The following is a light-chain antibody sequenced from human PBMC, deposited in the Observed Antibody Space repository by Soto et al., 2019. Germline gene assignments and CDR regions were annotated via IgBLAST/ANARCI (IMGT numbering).Light chain of an antibody. CDR1: QSVRTY. J-gene: IGKJ1*01. CDR2: DAS. Sequence: IVLTQSPCTLSLSPGERATLSCRASQSVRTYLAWYQQKPGQPPRLLSYDASSRATGIPARFSGSGSGTEFTPTISILKSEDFADYCCQQYDYRPRTFGQGTKVEIK. CDR3: QQYDYRPRT. V-gene: IGKV3-11*01.